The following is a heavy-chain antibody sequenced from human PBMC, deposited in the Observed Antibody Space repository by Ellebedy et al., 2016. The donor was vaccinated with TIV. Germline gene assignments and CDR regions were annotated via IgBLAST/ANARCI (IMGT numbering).Heavy chain of an antibody. CDR1: GDSIGTHY. V-gene: IGHV4-59*08. D-gene: IGHD3-3*01. J-gene: IGHJ3*02. Sequence: SETLSLTCNVSGDSIGTHYWTWIRQPPGKGLEWIGYISYSGFTKYNPSLKSRVIIPVDMSKNQFSLNLHSVTAADTAVYYCSRLYDFWSGYPSFDIWGQGTMVTVSS. CDR3: SRLYDFWSGYPSFDI. CDR2: ISYSGFT.